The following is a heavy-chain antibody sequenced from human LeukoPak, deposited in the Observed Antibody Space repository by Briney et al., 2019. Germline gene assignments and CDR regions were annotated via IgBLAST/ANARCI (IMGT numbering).Heavy chain of an antibody. D-gene: IGHD3-3*01. CDR1: GGSISSYY. CDR3: ARGIFGMVLNAFDL. Sequence: SETLSLTCTVSGGSISSYYWTWVRQPPGRGLEWVGYISYGGSTNYNPSLKSRVTISVDTSTNQFSLKLSSVTAADTAVYYCARGIFGMVLNAFDLWGRGTMVTVSS. J-gene: IGHJ3*01. CDR2: ISYGGST. V-gene: IGHV4-59*01.